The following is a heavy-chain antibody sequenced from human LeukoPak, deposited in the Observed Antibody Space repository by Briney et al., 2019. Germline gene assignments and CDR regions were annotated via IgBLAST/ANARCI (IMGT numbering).Heavy chain of an antibody. J-gene: IGHJ4*02. Sequence: ASVKVSCKASGGTFSSYAISWVRQAPGQGLEWMGRIIPILGIANYAQKFQGRVTITADKSTSTAYMELSSLGSEDTAVYYCARSPPGRSGDYVGKPYYFDYWGQGTLVTVSS. V-gene: IGHV1-69*04. CDR1: GGTFSSYA. CDR3: ARSPPGRSGDYVGKPYYFDY. CDR2: IIPILGIA. D-gene: IGHD4-17*01.